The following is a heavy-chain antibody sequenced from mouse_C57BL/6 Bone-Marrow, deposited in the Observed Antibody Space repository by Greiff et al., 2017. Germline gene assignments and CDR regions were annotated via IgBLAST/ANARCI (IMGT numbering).Heavy chain of an antibody. CDR3: TRGGYGDFDV. J-gene: IGHJ1*03. CDR1: GYTFTDYE. V-gene: IGHV1-15*01. CDR2: IDPETGGT. Sequence: VQLQQSGAELVRPGASVTLSCKASGYTFTDYEMHWVKQTPVHGLEWIGAIDPETGGTAYNQKFKGKAILTADKSSSTAYMELRSLTSEESAVYYCTRGGYGDFDVGGTGTTVTVSS.